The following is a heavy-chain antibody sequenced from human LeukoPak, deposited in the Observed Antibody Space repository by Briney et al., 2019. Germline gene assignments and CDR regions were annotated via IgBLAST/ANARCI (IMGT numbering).Heavy chain of an antibody. Sequence: PAGGSLRLSCAASGLTFSSYSMNWVRQAPGKGLEWVSGISWNSGTIDYADSVRGRFTISRDNAKNSLYLQMDSLRVEDTAFYYCAKDNRRHYTSGPNPDSLHWGQGALVTVSS. CDR1: GLTFSSYS. CDR2: ISWNSGTI. D-gene: IGHD6-19*01. CDR3: AKDNRRHYTSGPNPDSLH. V-gene: IGHV3-9*01. J-gene: IGHJ4*02.